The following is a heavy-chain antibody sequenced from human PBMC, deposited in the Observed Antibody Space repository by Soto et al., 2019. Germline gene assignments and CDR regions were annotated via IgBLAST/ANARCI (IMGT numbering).Heavy chain of an antibody. J-gene: IGHJ4*02. V-gene: IGHV4-59*01. Sequence: SETLSLTCTVSGGSISSYYWSWIRQPPGKGLEWIGYISYSGSTNYNPSLKSRVTMSLDTSKNQFSLNLSSVTAADTAVYYCARAGVNSGIFDYWGQGTLVTVS. CDR3: ARAGVNSGIFDY. CDR1: GGSISSYY. CDR2: ISYSGST. D-gene: IGHD3-10*01.